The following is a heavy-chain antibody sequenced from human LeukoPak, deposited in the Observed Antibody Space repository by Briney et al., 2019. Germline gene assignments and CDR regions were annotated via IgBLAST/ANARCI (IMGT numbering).Heavy chain of an antibody. Sequence: SVKVSCKASGGTFSSYAISWVRQAPGQGLEWMGRIIPILGIANYAQKFQGRVTITADKSTSTAYMELSSLRSEDTAVYYCARDHCSGGSCDSGHWGQGTLVTVSS. CDR2: IIPILGIA. CDR3: ARDHCSGGSCDSGH. J-gene: IGHJ4*02. D-gene: IGHD2-15*01. V-gene: IGHV1-69*04. CDR1: GGTFSSYA.